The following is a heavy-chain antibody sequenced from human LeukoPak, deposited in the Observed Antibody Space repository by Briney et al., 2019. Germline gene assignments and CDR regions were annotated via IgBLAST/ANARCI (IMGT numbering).Heavy chain of an antibody. CDR1: GFTLDDYA. CDR3: AKDLYSSGWYGGFDY. J-gene: IGHJ4*02. Sequence: PPGRSLRLSCAASGFTLDDYAIHWVRRAPAKGLEWVSGIRWNSGSIGYADSVKGRFTISRDNAKNSLYLQMNSLRAEDMALYYCAKDLYSSGWYGGFDYWGQGTLVTVSS. D-gene: IGHD6-19*01. V-gene: IGHV3-9*03. CDR2: IRWNSGSI.